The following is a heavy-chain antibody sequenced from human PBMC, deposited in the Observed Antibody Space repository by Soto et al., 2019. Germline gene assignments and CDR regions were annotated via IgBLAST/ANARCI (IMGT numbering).Heavy chain of an antibody. D-gene: IGHD3-10*01. V-gene: IGHV4-31*03. Sequence: QVQLQESGPGLVKPSQTLSLNCTVSGGSIRTGGYFWTWIRQRPGKGLEWIGFIDYSGSTFYSPSLRSRATISVDMSKYEFSRRLSSVTAADTAVYYCARAHGSGSYAWFAPWGQGTLVTASS. CDR1: GGSIRTGGYF. CDR3: ARAHGSGSYAWFAP. CDR2: IDYSGST. J-gene: IGHJ5*02.